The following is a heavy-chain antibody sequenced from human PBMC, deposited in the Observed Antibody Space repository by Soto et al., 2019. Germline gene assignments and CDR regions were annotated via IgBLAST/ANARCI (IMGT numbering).Heavy chain of an antibody. CDR1: GFTFSGSA. V-gene: IGHV3-73*01. D-gene: IGHD4-17*01. CDR2: IRSKANSYAT. J-gene: IGHJ6*02. CDR3: TTHDYGDYPYYYYYGMDV. Sequence: GGSLRLSCAASGFTFSGSAMHWVRQASGKGLEWVGRIRSKANSYATAYAASVKGRFTISRDDSKNTAYLQMNSLKTEDTAVYYCTTHDYGDYPYYYYYGMDVWGQGTTVTVSS.